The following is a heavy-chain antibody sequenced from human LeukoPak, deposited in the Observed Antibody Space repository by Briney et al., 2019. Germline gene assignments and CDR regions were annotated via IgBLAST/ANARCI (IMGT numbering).Heavy chain of an antibody. CDR3: ARTVVVPAAHLYYYYYMDV. CDR2: IDWDDDK. V-gene: IGHV2-70*20. D-gene: IGHD2-2*01. CDR1: GFSLSTSGMC. J-gene: IGHJ6*03. Sequence: SGPALVKPTQTLTLTCTFSGFSLSTSGMCVSWVRQPPGKALEWLALIDWDDDKYYSTSLKTRLTISKDTSKNQVVLTMTNMDPVDTATYYCARTVVVPAAHLYYYYYMDVWGKGTTVTVSS.